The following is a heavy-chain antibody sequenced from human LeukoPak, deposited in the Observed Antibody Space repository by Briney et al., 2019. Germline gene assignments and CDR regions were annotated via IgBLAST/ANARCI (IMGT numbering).Heavy chain of an antibody. CDR2: ISAYNGNT. J-gene: IGHJ4*02. Sequence: ASVKVSCKASGYTFTSYGISWVRQAPGQGLEWMGWISAYNGNTNYAQKLQGRVTMTTDTSTSTAYMELRSLRSDDTAVYYCARAPEYSSSWYVVYWGQGTLVTVSS. CDR3: ARAPEYSSSWYVVY. V-gene: IGHV1-18*01. CDR1: GYTFTSYG. D-gene: IGHD6-13*01.